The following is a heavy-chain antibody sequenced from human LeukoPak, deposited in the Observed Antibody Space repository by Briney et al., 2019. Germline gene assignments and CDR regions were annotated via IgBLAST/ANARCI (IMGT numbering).Heavy chain of an antibody. V-gene: IGHV4-59*01. CDR1: GGSINSYY. D-gene: IGHD5-18*01. CDR2: IYYSGST. CDR3: ARDGGRGYNYGLYYFDY. J-gene: IGHJ4*02. Sequence: PSETLSLTCTVSGGSINSYYWSWIRQPPGKGLEWIGYIYYSGSTNYNPSLKSRVTISVDTSKNQFSLRLSSVTAADTAVYYCARDGGRGYNYGLYYFDYWGQGTLVTVSS.